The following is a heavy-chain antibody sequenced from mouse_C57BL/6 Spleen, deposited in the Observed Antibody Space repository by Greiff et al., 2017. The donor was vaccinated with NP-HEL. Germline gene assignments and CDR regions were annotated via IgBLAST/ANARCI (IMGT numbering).Heavy chain of an antibody. Sequence: QVHVKQPGAELVMPGASVKLSCKASGYTFTSYWMHWVKQRPGQGLEWIGEIDPSDSYTNYNQKFKVKSTLTVDKSSSTAYMQLSSLTSEDSAVYYCARGGYDGYSFAYWGQGTLVTVSA. CDR2: IDPSDSYT. D-gene: IGHD2-3*01. J-gene: IGHJ3*01. CDR3: ARGGYDGYSFAY. CDR1: GYTFTSYW. V-gene: IGHV1-69*01.